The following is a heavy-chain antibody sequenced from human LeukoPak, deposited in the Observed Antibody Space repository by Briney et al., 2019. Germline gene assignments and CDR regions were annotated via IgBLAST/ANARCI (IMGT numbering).Heavy chain of an antibody. D-gene: IGHD3-22*01. J-gene: IGHJ4*02. V-gene: IGHV4-39*01. CDR1: GGSISSSSYY. CDR2: IYYSGST. CDR3: ARRYYYDSSGYYTTFDY. Sequence: SETLSLTCTVSGGSISSSSYYWGWIRQPPGKGLEWNGSIYYSGSTYYNPSLKSRVTISVDTSKNQFSLKLSSVTAADTAVYYCARRYYYDSSGYYTTFDYWGQGTLVTVSS.